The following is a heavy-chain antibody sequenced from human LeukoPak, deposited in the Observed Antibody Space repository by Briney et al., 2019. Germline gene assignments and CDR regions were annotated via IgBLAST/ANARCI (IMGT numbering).Heavy chain of an antibody. CDR2: ISYDGSNK. Sequence: GGSLRLSCAASGFXFSSYGMHWARQAPGKGLEWMAVISYDGSNKYSADSVKGRFTISRDNSKNTLYLQMNSLRAEDTAVYYCAKDRLGYYYGMDVWGQGTTVTVSS. CDR3: AKDRLGYYYGMDV. CDR1: GFXFSSYG. J-gene: IGHJ6*02. D-gene: IGHD6-25*01. V-gene: IGHV3-30*18.